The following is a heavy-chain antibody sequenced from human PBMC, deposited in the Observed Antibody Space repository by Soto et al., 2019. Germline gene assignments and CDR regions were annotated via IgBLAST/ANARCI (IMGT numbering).Heavy chain of an antibody. V-gene: IGHV1-18*01. Sequence: ASVKVSCKASGYTFTSYGISWVRQAPGQGLEWIGWISAYNGNTNYAQKLQGRVTMTTDTSTSTAYMELRSLRSDDTAVYYCARTQIHYDILTGYYSDDAFDIWGQGTMVTVSS. CDR2: ISAYNGNT. D-gene: IGHD3-9*01. J-gene: IGHJ3*02. CDR1: GYTFTSYG. CDR3: ARTQIHYDILTGYYSDDAFDI.